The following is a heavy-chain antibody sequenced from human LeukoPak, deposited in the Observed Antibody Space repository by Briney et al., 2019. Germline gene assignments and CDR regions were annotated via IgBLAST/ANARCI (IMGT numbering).Heavy chain of an antibody. CDR2: ISMGGSTI. J-gene: IGHJ5*02. D-gene: IGHD6-13*01. CDR3: ARVQKGIAAAGTGGGWFEP. CDR1: GFTFSAFY. Sequence: GGSLRLSCEASGFTFSAFYRGWIGQPPGKGLKWISIISMGGSTIYYADSVRGQFTISRDNAKKSLYLQMNSLRAEDTAVYYCARVQKGIAAAGTGGGWFEPWGQGTLVTVS. V-gene: IGHV3-11*01.